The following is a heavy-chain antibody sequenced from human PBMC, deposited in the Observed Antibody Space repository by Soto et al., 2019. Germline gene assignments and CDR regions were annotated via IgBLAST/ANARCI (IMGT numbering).Heavy chain of an antibody. Sequence: SETLSLTFTVFCDSIRNYYWSWIRQPAGKGLEWIGRIYSSGSTDYNASLKSRVNMSVDRSNNQFFLRLTSVTAADTAVYYCVRDCSGGGCYSDYGMDVWGQGTTVTVS. V-gene: IGHV4-4*07. CDR3: VRDCSGGGCYSDYGMDV. D-gene: IGHD2-15*01. CDR1: CDSIRNYY. J-gene: IGHJ6*02. CDR2: IYSSGST.